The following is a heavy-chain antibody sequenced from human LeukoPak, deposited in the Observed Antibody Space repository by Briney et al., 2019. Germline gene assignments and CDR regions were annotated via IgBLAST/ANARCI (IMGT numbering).Heavy chain of an antibody. CDR1: GYSISSGYY. D-gene: IGHD3-10*01. CDR3: AAMVRGVNPPNWFDP. Sequence: PSETLSLTCTVSGYSISSGYYWGWIRQPPGKGLEWIGSIYHSGSTYYNPSLKSRVTISVDTSKNQFSLKLSSVTAADTAVYYCAAMVRGVNPPNWFDPWGQGTLVTVSS. J-gene: IGHJ5*02. V-gene: IGHV4-38-2*02. CDR2: IYHSGST.